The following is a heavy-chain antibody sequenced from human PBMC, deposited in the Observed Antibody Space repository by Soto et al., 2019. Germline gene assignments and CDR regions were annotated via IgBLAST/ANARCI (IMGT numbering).Heavy chain of an antibody. Sequence: ASVKVSCKAPGDAFTSYYLNRVREAPGQGLEWMGVINPHGGSTKCAQKFQGRVTMTRDTSRSTVYMELRSLRSDDTAIYYCARSSGGNFGIIIEGSNWFDPWGQGTLVTVSS. CDR3: ARSSGGNFGIIIEGSNWFDP. CDR1: GDAFTSYY. J-gene: IGHJ5*02. V-gene: IGHV1-46*01. CDR2: INPHGGST. D-gene: IGHD3-3*01.